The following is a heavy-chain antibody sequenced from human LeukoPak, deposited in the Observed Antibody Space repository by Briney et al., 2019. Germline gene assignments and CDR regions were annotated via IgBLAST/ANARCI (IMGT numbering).Heavy chain of an antibody. J-gene: IGHJ1*01. V-gene: IGHV1-18*01. CDR3: AGKGPPGAAAGTGYFQH. D-gene: IGHD6-13*01. Sequence: ASVKVSCKASGYTFTSYGVSWVRQAPGQGLEWMGWISVYNGNTDYAQNLQGRVTLTTDTSTSTAYMELRSLGSDDTAVYYCAGKGPPGAAAGTGYFQHWGQGTLVTVSS. CDR2: ISVYNGNT. CDR1: GYTFTSYG.